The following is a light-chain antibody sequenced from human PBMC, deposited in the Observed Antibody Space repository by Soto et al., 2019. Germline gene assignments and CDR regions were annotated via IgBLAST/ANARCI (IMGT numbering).Light chain of an antibody. J-gene: IGKJ1*01. CDR1: QSVSSY. Sequence: EIVFAPSPAPLSFSPGERATLSFRASQSVSSYLAWYQQKPGQAPRLLIYDASNRATGIPARFSGSGSGTEFTLTISSLQPEDFATYYCLQHNSYPWTFGQGTKVDI. CDR3: LQHNSYPWT. CDR2: DAS. V-gene: IGKV3-11*01.